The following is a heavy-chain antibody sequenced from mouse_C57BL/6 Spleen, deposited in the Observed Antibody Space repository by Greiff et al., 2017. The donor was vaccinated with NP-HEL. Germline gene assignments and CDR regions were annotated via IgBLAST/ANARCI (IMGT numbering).Heavy chain of an antibody. CDR2: INPNNGGT. D-gene: IGHD3-3*01. V-gene: IGHV1-26*01. Sequence: VQLQQSGPELVKPGASVKISCKASGYTFTDYYMNWVKQSHGKSLEWIGDINPNNGGTSYNQKFKGKATLTVDKSSSTAYMELRSLTSEDSAVYYCAREGTSVYFDYWGQGTTLTVSS. CDR3: AREGTSVYFDY. J-gene: IGHJ2*01. CDR1: GYTFTDYY.